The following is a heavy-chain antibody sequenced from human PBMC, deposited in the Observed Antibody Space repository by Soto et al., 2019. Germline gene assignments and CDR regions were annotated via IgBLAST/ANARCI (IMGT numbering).Heavy chain of an antibody. J-gene: IGHJ6*03. CDR2: IGTAGDT. D-gene: IGHD6-6*01. V-gene: IGHV3-13*01. Sequence: GGSLRLSCAASGFTFSSYDMHWVRQATGKGLEWVSAIGTAGDTYYPGSVKGRFTISRENAKNSLYLQMNSLRAGDTAVYYCASAAARPLYYYYYYYMDVWGKGTTVTVSS. CDR1: GFTFSSYD. CDR3: ASAAARPLYYYYYYYMDV.